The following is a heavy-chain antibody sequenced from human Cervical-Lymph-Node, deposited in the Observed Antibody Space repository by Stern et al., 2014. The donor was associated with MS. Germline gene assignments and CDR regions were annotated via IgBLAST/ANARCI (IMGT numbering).Heavy chain of an antibody. CDR1: ENTFTGYY. CDR3: ARISLGSGIDY. CDR2: INPNSSAT. Sequence: QVQLVQSGAEVKKPGASVKVSCKTSENTFTGYYIHWVRQAPGQGLEWMGWINPNSSATNYAQRFQDRVTLTSDTSNSLAYMELDRLTSGDTAVYYCARISLGSGIDYWGQGSLVTVSS. J-gene: IGHJ4*02. V-gene: IGHV1-2*02. D-gene: IGHD1-26*01.